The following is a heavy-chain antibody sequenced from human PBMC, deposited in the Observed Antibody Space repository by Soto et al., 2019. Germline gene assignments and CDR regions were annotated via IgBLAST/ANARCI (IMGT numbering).Heavy chain of an antibody. J-gene: IGHJ5*02. Sequence: SETLSLTCAVYGGSFSGYYWSWIRQPPGKGLEWIGEINHSGSTNYNPSLKSRVTISVDTSKNQFSLKLSSVTAADTAVYYCARGRRYSSNWYNWFDPWGQGTLVTVSS. D-gene: IGHD6-13*01. CDR1: GGSFSGYY. CDR3: ARGRRYSSNWYNWFDP. V-gene: IGHV4-34*01. CDR2: INHSGST.